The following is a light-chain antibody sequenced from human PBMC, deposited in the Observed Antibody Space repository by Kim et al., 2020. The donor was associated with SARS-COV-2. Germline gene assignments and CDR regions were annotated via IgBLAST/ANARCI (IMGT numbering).Light chain of an antibody. CDR3: QQYGSSPLMS. J-gene: IGKJ5*01. CDR1: QRLNSKY. V-gene: IGKV3-20*01. CDR2: GAS. Sequence: PGERATLSCRATQRLNSKYFDWYKHKPGRTPRRLTHGASTRATGIPDRFTGSGSETDFTLTINRLEPEDFAMYYCQQYGSSPLMSFGQGTRLEIK.